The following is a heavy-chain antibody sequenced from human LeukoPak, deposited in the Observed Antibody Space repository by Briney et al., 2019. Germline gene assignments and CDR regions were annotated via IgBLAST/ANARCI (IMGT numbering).Heavy chain of an antibody. Sequence: SETLSLTCAVYGGSFSGYYWSWIRQPPGEGLEWIGEINHSGSTNYSPSLKSRVTISVDTSKNQFSLKLSSVTAADTAVYYCARTYGSGSYYWFDPWGQGTLVTVSS. CDR2: INHSGST. D-gene: IGHD3-10*01. CDR1: GGSFSGYY. V-gene: IGHV4-34*01. J-gene: IGHJ5*02. CDR3: ARTYGSGSYYWFDP.